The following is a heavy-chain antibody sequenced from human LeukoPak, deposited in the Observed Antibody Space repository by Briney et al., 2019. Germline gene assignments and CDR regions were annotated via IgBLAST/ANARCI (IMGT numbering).Heavy chain of an antibody. J-gene: IGHJ4*02. CDR2: ISAYNGNT. D-gene: IGHD2-2*01. Sequence: HAASVTVSCKASGYTFTSYGISWVRQAPGQGLEWMGWISAYNGNTNYAQKLQGRVTMTTDTSTSTDYMELRSLRSDDTAVYYCARGYCSSTSCFYFDYWGQGTLVTVSS. V-gene: IGHV1-18*04. CDR1: GYTFTSYG. CDR3: ARGYCSSTSCFYFDY.